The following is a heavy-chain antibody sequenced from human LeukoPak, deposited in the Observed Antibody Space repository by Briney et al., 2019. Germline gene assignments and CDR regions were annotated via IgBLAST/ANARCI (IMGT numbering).Heavy chain of an antibody. CDR2: ISTSSSYI. CDR3: ARSDVALAGNLNYFDY. D-gene: IGHD6-19*01. V-gene: IGHV3-21*01. J-gene: IGHJ4*02. Sequence: GGSLRLSCAASGFTFNSYSMNWVRQAPGKGLEWVSSISTSSSYIYYADSVKGRFTISRDNAKNSLYVQMNTPRAEDTAVYYCARSDVALAGNLNYFDYWGQGTLVTVSS. CDR1: GFTFNSYS.